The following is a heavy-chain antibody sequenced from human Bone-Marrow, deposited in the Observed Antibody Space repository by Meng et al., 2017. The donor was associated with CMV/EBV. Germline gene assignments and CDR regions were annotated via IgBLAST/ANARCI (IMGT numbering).Heavy chain of an antibody. V-gene: IGHV3-53*01. CDR1: GFSVSSNY. Sequence: GESLMIFCAASGFSVSSNYMSWLRQAPGKGLEWVSVIYSGGSTYYADSVKGRFTISRDNSKNTLYLQMNSLRAEDTAVYYCAKDGTIFGVVITAVDWGQGTLVTVSS. CDR2: IYSGGST. CDR3: AKDGTIFGVVITAVD. J-gene: IGHJ4*02. D-gene: IGHD3-3*01.